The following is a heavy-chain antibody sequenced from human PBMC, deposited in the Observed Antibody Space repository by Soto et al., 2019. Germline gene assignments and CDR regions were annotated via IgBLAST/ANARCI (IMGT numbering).Heavy chain of an antibody. V-gene: IGHV1-69*02. J-gene: IGHJ5*02. CDR3: ASVSRWLQSSYNWFDP. Sequence: SVKVSCKASGGTFSSYTISWVRQAPGQGLEWMGRIIPILGIANYAQKFQGRVTITADKSTSTAYMELSSLRSEDTAVYYCASVSRWLQSSYNWFDPWGQGTLVTVSS. D-gene: IGHD5-12*01. CDR2: IIPILGIA. CDR1: GGTFSSYT.